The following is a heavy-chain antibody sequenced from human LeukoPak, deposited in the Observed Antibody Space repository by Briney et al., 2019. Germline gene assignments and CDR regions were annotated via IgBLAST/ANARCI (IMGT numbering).Heavy chain of an antibody. D-gene: IGHD3-10*01. Sequence: GGSLRLSCAASGFTFSNYEMNWVRQAPGKGLEWVSYISGGGYPIYFADSVKGRFTMSRDNAKNSVYPQMNSLRPEDTAVYYCVRDGASWGGDAFDIWGQGTMVTVSS. V-gene: IGHV3-48*03. CDR1: GFTFSNYE. CDR3: VRDGASWGGDAFDI. J-gene: IGHJ3*02. CDR2: ISGGGYPI.